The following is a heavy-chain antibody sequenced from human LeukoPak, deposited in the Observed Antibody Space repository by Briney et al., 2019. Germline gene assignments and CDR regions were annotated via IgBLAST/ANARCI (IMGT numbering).Heavy chain of an antibody. V-gene: IGHV5-51*01. CDR1: GSRFTTYW. CDR2: IYPGDSDT. J-gene: IGHJ4*02. Sequence: GASLKISSQGSGSRFTTYWIAWWRRMPGKGLEWMVIIYPGDSDTRCSPSFQGQVTISADRSISIAYLQWSSLKASDTAMYYCARLRDGDFAYWGKGSLVTAFS. D-gene: IGHD4-17*01. CDR3: ARLRDGDFAY.